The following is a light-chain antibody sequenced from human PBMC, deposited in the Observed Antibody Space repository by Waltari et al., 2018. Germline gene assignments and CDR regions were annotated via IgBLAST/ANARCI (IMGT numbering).Light chain of an antibody. CDR2: QAS. CDR3: QEYNSNSWT. CDR1: QSVFDR. V-gene: IGKV1-5*03. J-gene: IGKJ1*01. Sequence: DIQMTQSPSTLSASVGDSLTITCRASQSVFDRLAWYQQKPGKAPKLLIYQASTLQNGVPSRFRASGSGTVFTLTISTLQPDDFATYYCQEYNSNSWTFGQGTKVEIK.